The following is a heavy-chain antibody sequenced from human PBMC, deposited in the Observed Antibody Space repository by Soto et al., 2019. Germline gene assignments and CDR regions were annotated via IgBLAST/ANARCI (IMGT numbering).Heavy chain of an antibody. D-gene: IGHD6-19*01. CDR2: ISGGGTST. Sequence: GGSLRLSCVASGFTFDSYAMNWIRQAPGKGLEWVSVISGGGTSTYYADSVKGRFTVSRDNSKNTLYLQMNSLRAEDTAVYYCAKVGSSAWYHNSYFDSWGQGTLVTVS. CDR1: GFTFDSYA. V-gene: IGHV3-23*01. CDR3: AKVGSSAWYHNSYFDS. J-gene: IGHJ4*02.